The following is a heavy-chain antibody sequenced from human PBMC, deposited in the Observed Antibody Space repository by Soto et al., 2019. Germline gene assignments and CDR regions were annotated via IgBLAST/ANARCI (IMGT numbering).Heavy chain of an antibody. J-gene: IGHJ4*02. CDR3: ALSKTGTYFDY. D-gene: IGHD3-9*01. CDR2: IGASGAGT. CDR1: GFTFSIYA. Sequence: GGSLRLSCAASGFTFSIYAMSCVRQAPGKGLEWVSAIGASGAGTYYADPVKGRFTISRDNSKNTLHLQMHSLRAEDTAVYYCALSKTGTYFDYWRQGT. V-gene: IGHV3-23*01.